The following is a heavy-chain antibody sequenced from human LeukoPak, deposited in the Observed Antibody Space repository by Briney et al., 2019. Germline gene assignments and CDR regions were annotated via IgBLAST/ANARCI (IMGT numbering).Heavy chain of an antibody. V-gene: IGHV1-2*02. CDR2: INPNSGGT. CDR3: ARSRDTTYYYFYMDV. Sequence: ASVKVSCKASGYTFTGYYMHWVRQAPGQGLEWMGWINPNSGGTNYAQKFQGRVTMTRDTSISTAYMELSRLRSDDTAVYYCARSRDTTYYYFYMDVWGKGTTVTISS. D-gene: IGHD1-1*01. CDR1: GYTFTGYY. J-gene: IGHJ6*03.